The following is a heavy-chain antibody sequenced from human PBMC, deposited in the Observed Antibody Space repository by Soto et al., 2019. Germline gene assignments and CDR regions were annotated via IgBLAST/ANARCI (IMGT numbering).Heavy chain of an antibody. CDR1: GGTFSSYT. CDR3: ASVSTPTVY. D-gene: IGHD3-3*02. J-gene: IGHJ4*02. CDR2: IIPILSIA. Sequence: QVQLVQSGAEVKKPGSSVKVSCKASGGTFSSYTISWVRQAPGQGLEWMGRIIPILSIANYAQKFQGRVTITGANSTSTAYMELSSLRSWDTAVYYCASVSTPTVYRGEGSLVAVSS. V-gene: IGHV1-69*02.